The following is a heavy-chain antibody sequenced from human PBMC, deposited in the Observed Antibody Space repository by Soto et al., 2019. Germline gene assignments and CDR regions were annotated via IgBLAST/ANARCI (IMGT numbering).Heavy chain of an antibody. CDR1: GFTFSSYG. CDR2: IWYDGSNK. J-gene: IGHJ1*01. Sequence: QVQLVESGGGVVQPGRSLRLSCAASGFTFSSYGMHWVRQAPGKGLEWVAVIWYDGSNKYYADSVKGRFTISRDNSKNTLYLQMNSLRAEDTAVYYCARDCIAAAGSAEYFQHWGQGTLVTVSS. D-gene: IGHD6-13*01. V-gene: IGHV3-33*01. CDR3: ARDCIAAAGSAEYFQH.